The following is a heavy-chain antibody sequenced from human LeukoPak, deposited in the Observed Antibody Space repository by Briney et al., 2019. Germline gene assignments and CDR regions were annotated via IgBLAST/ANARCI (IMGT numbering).Heavy chain of an antibody. CDR2: ISSSGSTI. Sequence: GGSLRLSCAASGFTFSSYEMNWVRQAPGKGLEWVSYISSSGSTIYYADSVKGRFTISRDNAKNSLYLQMNSLRAEDTAVYYCARDSYGFDWFDPWGQGTLVTVSS. D-gene: IGHD5-18*01. CDR1: GFTFSSYE. J-gene: IGHJ5*02. V-gene: IGHV3-48*03. CDR3: ARDSYGFDWFDP.